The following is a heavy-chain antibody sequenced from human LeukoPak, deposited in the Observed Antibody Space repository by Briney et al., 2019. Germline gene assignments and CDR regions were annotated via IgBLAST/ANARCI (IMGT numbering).Heavy chain of an antibody. V-gene: IGHV3-7*03. D-gene: IGHD4-11*01. J-gene: IGHJ4*02. CDR2: IKEDGSEK. Sequence: GGSLRLSCAASGFSFSGYWMTWVRQAPGKGLEWVANIKEDGSEKYYADFVKGRFTISRDNAKNSLDLQMNSLRAEDTAVYYCARRGSTGYWGQGTLVTASS. CDR1: GFSFSGYW. CDR3: ARRGSTGY.